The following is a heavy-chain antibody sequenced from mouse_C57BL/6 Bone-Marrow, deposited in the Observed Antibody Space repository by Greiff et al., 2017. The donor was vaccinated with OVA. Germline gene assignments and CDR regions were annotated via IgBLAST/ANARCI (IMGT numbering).Heavy chain of an antibody. CDR2: IYPGDGDT. Sequence: VHLVESGPELVKPGASVKISCKASGYAFSSSWMNWVKQRPGKGLEWIGRIYPGDGDTNYNGEFKGKATLTADKSSSTAYMQLSSLTSEDSAVYFCARRRRQLDYWGQGTTLTVSS. J-gene: IGHJ2*01. D-gene: IGHD3-2*01. CDR3: ARRRRQLDY. CDR1: GYAFSSSW. V-gene: IGHV1-82*01.